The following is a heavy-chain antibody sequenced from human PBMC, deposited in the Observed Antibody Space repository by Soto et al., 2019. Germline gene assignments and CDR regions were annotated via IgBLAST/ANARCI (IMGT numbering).Heavy chain of an antibody. CDR3: ASSGRGWYLY. J-gene: IGHJ4*02. Sequence: QVQLVQSGAEVKKPGASVKVSCKASGYTFTSYDINWVRQATGQGLEWMGWMNPNSGNTGYAQKFKGRVTTTRSSSISTAYIGLSSLGSAETAVSYCASSGRGWYLYWGQGTLITFSS. V-gene: IGHV1-8*01. CDR2: MNPNSGNT. D-gene: IGHD6-19*01. CDR1: GYTFTSYD.